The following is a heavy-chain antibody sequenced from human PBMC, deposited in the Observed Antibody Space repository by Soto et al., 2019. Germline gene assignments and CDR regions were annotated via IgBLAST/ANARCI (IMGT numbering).Heavy chain of an antibody. CDR3: ARDRYGDKAFDY. D-gene: IGHD4-17*01. CDR1: GFTFSDYY. CDR2: ISSSGSAI. J-gene: IGHJ4*02. V-gene: IGHV3-11*01. Sequence: GGSLRLSCAASGFTFSDYYMSWIRQAPGKGLGWVSYISSSGSAIYYADSVKGRFTTSRDNAKNSLYLQMNSLRAEDTAVYYCARDRYGDKAFDYWGQGTLVTVSS.